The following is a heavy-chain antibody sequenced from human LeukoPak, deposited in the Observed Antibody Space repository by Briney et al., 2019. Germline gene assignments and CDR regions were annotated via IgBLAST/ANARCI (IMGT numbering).Heavy chain of an antibody. CDR2: ITSSSSI. J-gene: IGHJ4*02. V-gene: IGHV3-48*01. CDR1: GFTFSNYG. CDR3: AMQWLVKGGYYFDY. Sequence: GGSLRLSCAASGFTFSNYGMNWVRQAPGKGLEWVSFITSSSSIYYADSVKGRFTISRDNAKNSQFLQMNSLRAEDTAVYYCAMQWLVKGGYYFDYWGQGTLVSVSS. D-gene: IGHD6-19*01.